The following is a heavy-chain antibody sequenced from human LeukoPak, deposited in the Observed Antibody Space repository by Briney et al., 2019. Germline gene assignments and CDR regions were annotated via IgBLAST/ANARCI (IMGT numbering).Heavy chain of an antibody. CDR1: GVSFSGDY. CDR2: INHSGST. V-gene: IGHV4-34*01. D-gene: IGHD3-3*01. J-gene: IGHJ5*02. CDR3: GRGRYDFWSGYYNQNWFDP. Sequence: PETLSLTCALYGVSFSGDYCSWGRQPPGNGLGWSGEINHSGSTNYNPSLHSRVTISVDTSKHQFSLKLRSVTAAATAVYHCGRGRYDFWSGYYNQNWFDPWGQGTLVTVS.